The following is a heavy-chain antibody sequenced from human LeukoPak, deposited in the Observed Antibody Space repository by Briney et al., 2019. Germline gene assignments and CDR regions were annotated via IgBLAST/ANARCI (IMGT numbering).Heavy chain of an antibody. V-gene: IGHV5-51*01. Sequence: GESLKISCKGSGYSFTSYWIGWVRQMPGKGLEWMGIIYPGDSDTRYSPSFQGQVTISADKSISTAYLQWSSLKASDTAMYYCARYPLGSAGQSSYYYYMDVWGKGTTVTVSS. CDR2: IYPGDSDT. D-gene: IGHD1-26*01. CDR1: GYSFTSYW. CDR3: ARYPLGSAGQSSYYYYMDV. J-gene: IGHJ6*03.